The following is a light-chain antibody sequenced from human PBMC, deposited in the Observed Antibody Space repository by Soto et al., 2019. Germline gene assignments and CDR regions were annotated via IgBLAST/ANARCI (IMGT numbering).Light chain of an antibody. CDR3: QQANSFPLT. CDR1: QGVMNY. CDR2: AAS. V-gene: IGKV1-12*01. Sequence: DIQMTQSPSSVSASVGDRVSITCRASQGVMNYLAWYQHKSWKAPKLLIYAASSLQSGVPSRFSGSGSGTDFTLTINSLQPEDFATYFCQQANSFPLTFGGGTKVESK. J-gene: IGKJ4*01.